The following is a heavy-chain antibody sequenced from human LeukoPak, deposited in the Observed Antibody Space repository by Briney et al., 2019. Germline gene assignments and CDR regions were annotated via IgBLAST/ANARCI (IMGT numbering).Heavy chain of an antibody. D-gene: IGHD3-10*01. Sequence: SETLSLTCTVSGGSISSYYWSWIRQPPGKGREWIGYIYYSGSTNYNPSLKSRVTISVDTSKNQFSLKLTSVTAADTAVYYCASFSYYGSGPDYWGQGTLVTVYS. CDR3: ASFSYYGSGPDY. CDR1: GGSISSYY. CDR2: IYYSGST. J-gene: IGHJ4*02. V-gene: IGHV4-59*01.